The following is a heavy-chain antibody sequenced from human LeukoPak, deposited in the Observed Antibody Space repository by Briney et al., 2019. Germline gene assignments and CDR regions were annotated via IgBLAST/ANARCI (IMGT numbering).Heavy chain of an antibody. V-gene: IGHV3-21*01. Sequence: GGSLRLSCAASGFTFSSYSMIWIRQAPGKGLEWVSSISSSSGYIYYADSVKGRFTISRDNSKNTLYLQMNSLRAEDTAVYYCAKDRVWKVGATSCMDYWGQGTLVTVSS. J-gene: IGHJ4*02. CDR1: GFTFSSYS. D-gene: IGHD1-26*01. CDR3: AKDRVWKVGATSCMDY. CDR2: ISSSSGYI.